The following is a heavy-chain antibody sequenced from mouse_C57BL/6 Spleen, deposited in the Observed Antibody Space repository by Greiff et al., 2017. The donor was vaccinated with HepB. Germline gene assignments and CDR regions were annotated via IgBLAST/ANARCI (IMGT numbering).Heavy chain of an antibody. D-gene: IGHD2-5*01. CDR1: GYAFSSSW. V-gene: IGHV1-82*01. J-gene: IGHJ4*01. CDR3: ARSSNPYAMDY. Sequence: VQLQQSGPELVKPGASVKISCKASGYAFSSSWMNWVKQRPGKGLEWIGRIYPGDGDTNYNGKFKGKATLTADKSSSTAYMQLSSLTSEDSAVYFCARSSNPYAMDYWGQGTSVTVSS. CDR2: IYPGDGDT.